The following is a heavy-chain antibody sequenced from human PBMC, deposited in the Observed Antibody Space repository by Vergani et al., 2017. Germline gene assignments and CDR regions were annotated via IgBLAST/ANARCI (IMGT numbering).Heavy chain of an antibody. CDR1: GGTFSSYA. J-gene: IGHJ3*02. V-gene: IGHV1-69*12. D-gene: IGHD2-15*01. CDR3: AGERCSGGSCYSFRVDAFDI. CDR2: IIPIFGTA. Sequence: QVQLVQSGAEVKKPGSSVKVSCKASGGTFSSYAISWVRQAPGQGLEWMGGIIPIFGTANYAQKFQGRVTITADESTSTAYMELSSMRSEDTSVYYCAGERCSGGSCYSFRVDAFDIWGQGTMVTVSS.